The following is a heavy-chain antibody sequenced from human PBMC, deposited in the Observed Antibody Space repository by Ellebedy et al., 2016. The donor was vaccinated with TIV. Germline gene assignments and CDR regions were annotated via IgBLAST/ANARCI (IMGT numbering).Heavy chain of an antibody. CDR3: AKDRNHGDGYWVFDD. D-gene: IGHD1-14*01. CDR2: ISGTCYHT. V-gene: IGHV3-23*01. CDR1: GFTLYSYA. J-gene: IGHJ4*02. Sequence: PGGSLRLSCAGSGFTLYSYAMSWVRQAPRKGLEWVAPISGTCYHTDYADSVKGRFTISSDNSKGTVDLQMNSLRVEDTAVYFCAKDRNHGDGYWVFDDWGQGTLVTVSS.